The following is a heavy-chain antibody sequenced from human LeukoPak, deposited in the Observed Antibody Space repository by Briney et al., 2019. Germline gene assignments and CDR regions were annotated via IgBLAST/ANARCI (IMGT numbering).Heavy chain of an antibody. CDR1: GYTFTSYG. CDR3: ARARMVGVPAAPYWFDP. CDR2: ISVYNGNT. V-gene: IGHV1-18*01. J-gene: IGHJ5*02. Sequence: ALVKVSCKASGYTFTSYGISWVRQAPGQGPEWMGWISVYNGNTNYAQKVQGRVTMTTDTSTSTAHMELRSLRSDDTAVYYCARARMVGVPAAPYWFDPWGQGTLVTVSS. D-gene: IGHD2-2*01.